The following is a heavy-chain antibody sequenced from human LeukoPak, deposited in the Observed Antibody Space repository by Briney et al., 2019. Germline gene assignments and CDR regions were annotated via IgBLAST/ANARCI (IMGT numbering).Heavy chain of an antibody. CDR1: GFTFSSNW. CDR2: IKEDGSEK. D-gene: IGHD1-26*01. CDR3: ARAGGSYYGIAFDI. J-gene: IGHJ3*02. V-gene: IGHV3-7*01. Sequence: GGSLRLSCAASGFTFSSNWMSWVRQAPGKGLEWVANIKEDGSEKYYVDSVKGRFTISRDDAKNSLYLQMNSLRAEDTAVYYCARAGGSYYGIAFDIWGQGTMVTVSS.